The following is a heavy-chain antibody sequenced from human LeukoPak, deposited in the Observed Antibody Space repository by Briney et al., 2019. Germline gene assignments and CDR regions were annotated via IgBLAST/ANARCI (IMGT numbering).Heavy chain of an antibody. J-gene: IGHJ6*02. Sequence: GGSLRLSCAASGFTFSSYAMSWVRQAPGKGLEWVSTFSGSGGNTYYAASVKGRFTISRDKSKDTLYLQMNSLRADDTAMYYCAKSQRYTSGWYGADYYYAMDVWGQGTTVTVSS. CDR3: AKSQRYTSGWYGADYYYAMDV. CDR1: GFTFSSYA. V-gene: IGHV3-23*01. D-gene: IGHD6-19*01. CDR2: FSGSGGNT.